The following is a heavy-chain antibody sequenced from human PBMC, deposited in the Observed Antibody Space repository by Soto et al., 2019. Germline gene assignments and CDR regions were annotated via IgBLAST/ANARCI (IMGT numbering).Heavy chain of an antibody. J-gene: IGHJ6*02. V-gene: IGHV4-31*03. CDR2: IYYSGTT. Sequence: SETLSLTCTVSGGPISRGGYYWSGIRQHPGKGLEWIGYIYYSGTTYYNPSLKSRVTISVDTSKTQFSLKLNSVTAADTAVYYCARVLRGTSDYGYYYGMDVWGQGTTVTVSS. CDR1: GGPISRGGYY. CDR3: ARVLRGTSDYGYYYGMDV. D-gene: IGHD3-10*01.